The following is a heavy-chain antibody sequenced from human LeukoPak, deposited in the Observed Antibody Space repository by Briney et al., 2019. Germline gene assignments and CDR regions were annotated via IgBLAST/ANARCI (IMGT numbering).Heavy chain of an antibody. CDR3: ARGTYRAYPPGRFHF. J-gene: IGHJ4*02. CDR1: GGSIRDFY. CDR2: IYYSGTT. D-gene: IGHD3-16*02. V-gene: IGHV4-59*01. Sequence: KASETLSLTCTVSGGSIRDFYWNWIRRPPGKGLEWIGYIYYSGTTNYNPSLKSRVTISVDTSKNQFSLNLSSVTAADTAVYFCARGTYRAYPPGRFHFWGQGTLVTVSS.